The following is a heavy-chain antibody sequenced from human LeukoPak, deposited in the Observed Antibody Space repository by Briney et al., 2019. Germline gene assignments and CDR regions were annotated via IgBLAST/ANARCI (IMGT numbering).Heavy chain of an antibody. CDR3: ARWVLYCSGGSCYLGTYGMDV. D-gene: IGHD2-15*01. Sequence: GRSLRLSCAASGFTFSTYAMHWVRQGPGKGLEWVAVISYDGSNKYYADSVKGRFTISRDNSKNTLYLQMSSLSAEDTAVYYCARWVLYCSGGSCYLGTYGMDVWGQGTTVTVSS. CDR1: GFTFSTYA. J-gene: IGHJ6*02. CDR2: ISYDGSNK. V-gene: IGHV3-30-3*01.